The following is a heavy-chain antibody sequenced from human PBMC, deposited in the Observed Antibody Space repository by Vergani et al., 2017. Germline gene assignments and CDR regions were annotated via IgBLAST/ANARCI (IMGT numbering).Heavy chain of an antibody. V-gene: IGHV4-34*01. CDR1: GGSFSGYY. D-gene: IGHD3-10*01. Sequence: QVQLQQWGAGLLKPSETLSLTCAVYGGSFSGYYWSWIRQPPGKGLEWIGEINHSGSTNYNPSLKSRVTISVDTSKNQFSLKLSSVTAADTAVYYCARDRESGAFDIWGQGTMVTVSS. CDR2: INHSGST. J-gene: IGHJ3*02. CDR3: ARDRESGAFDI.